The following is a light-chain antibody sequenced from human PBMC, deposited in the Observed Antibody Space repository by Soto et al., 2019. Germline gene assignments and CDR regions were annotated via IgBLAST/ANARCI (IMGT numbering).Light chain of an antibody. V-gene: IGKV3-11*01. CDR3: QQRSNWPWT. CDR1: QNVSSY. J-gene: IGKJ1*01. Sequence: EIVLTQSPATLSLSPGERATISCRASQNVSSYLAWYKQKPGQAPRLLIYDASNKATGIPARFSGSGSGTDFTLTISSLEPEDFAVYYCQQRSNWPWTFGQGTKVDIK. CDR2: DAS.